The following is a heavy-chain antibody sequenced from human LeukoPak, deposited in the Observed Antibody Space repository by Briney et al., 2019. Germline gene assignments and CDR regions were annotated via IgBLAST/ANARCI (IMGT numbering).Heavy chain of an antibody. CDR1: GYTFTNFD. Sequence: ASVKISCKASGYTFTNFDINWVRQAPGQGLEGMGWMNPVSGNAGSAQKFQGRVTLTRDTSISTAYMEVSSLRSDDTAFYYCARAPMGTAALYWGQGTLVTVSS. CDR3: ARAPMGTAALY. J-gene: IGHJ4*02. CDR2: MNPVSGNA. D-gene: IGHD2-2*01. V-gene: IGHV1-8*01.